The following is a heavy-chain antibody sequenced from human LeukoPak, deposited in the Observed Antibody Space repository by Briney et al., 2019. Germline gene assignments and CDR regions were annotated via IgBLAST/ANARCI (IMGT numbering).Heavy chain of an antibody. CDR3: ARDRVQLLYVFDY. D-gene: IGHD2-2*02. CDR2: INSVGSST. J-gene: IGHJ4*02. CDR1: GFTFSSYW. Sequence: PGGSLRLSCAASGFTFSSYWMHCVRQAPGKGLVWVSRINSVGSSTSYADSVKGRFTISRDNAKNTLYLQMNSLRAEDTAVYYCARDRVQLLYVFDYWGQGTLVTVSS. V-gene: IGHV3-74*01.